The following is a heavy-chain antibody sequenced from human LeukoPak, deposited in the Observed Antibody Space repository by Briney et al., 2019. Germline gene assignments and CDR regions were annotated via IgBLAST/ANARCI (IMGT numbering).Heavy chain of an antibody. D-gene: IGHD3-22*01. CDR2: ISSNSSTI. CDR1: GFTFSSYS. J-gene: IGHJ4*02. CDR3: ARDRDSSGYYGFDY. Sequence: GGSLRLSCAASGFTFSSYSMNWVRQAPGKGLEWVSYISSNSSTIYYADSVKGRFTISRDNAKNSLYLQMNSLRAEDTAVYYCARDRDSSGYYGFDYWGQGTLVTVSS. V-gene: IGHV3-48*01.